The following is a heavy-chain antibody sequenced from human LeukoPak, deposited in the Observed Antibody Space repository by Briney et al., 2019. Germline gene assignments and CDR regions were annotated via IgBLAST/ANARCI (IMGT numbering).Heavy chain of an antibody. CDR3: AREIPYPDCTSSGCYGPWDY. D-gene: IGHD2-2*01. CDR2: ISANNGNT. CDR1: GYTFSGFV. J-gene: IGHJ4*02. Sequence: ASVKVSCKASGYTFSGFVISWVRQAPGQGLEWMGWISANNGNTNYAQKLQGRVTMTTDTSTSTAYMELRSLRSDDTAVYYCAREIPYPDCTSSGCYGPWDYWGQGTLVTVSS. V-gene: IGHV1-18*01.